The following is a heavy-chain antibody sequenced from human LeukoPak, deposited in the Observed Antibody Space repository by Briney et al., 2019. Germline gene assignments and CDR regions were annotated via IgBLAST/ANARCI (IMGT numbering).Heavy chain of an antibody. CDR1: GFTFSSYS. CDR3: ARDGTGTPYDY. D-gene: IGHD1-7*01. J-gene: IGHJ4*02. CDR2: ISSSSSYI. V-gene: IGHV3-21*01. Sequence: GGSLRLSCAASGFTFSSYSMNWVRQAPGKGLEWVSSISSSSSYIFYADSVKGRFAISRDNAKNSLYLQMNSLRAEDTAVYYCARDGTGTPYDYWGQGTLVTVSS.